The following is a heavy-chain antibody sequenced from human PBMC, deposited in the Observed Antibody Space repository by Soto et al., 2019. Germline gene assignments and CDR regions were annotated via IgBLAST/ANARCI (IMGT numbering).Heavy chain of an antibody. V-gene: IGHV3-30*03. D-gene: IGHD2-15*01. CDR3: GRGPDRIDY. CDR1: GFTFSSYG. Sequence: QVQLVESGGGVVQPGRSLRLSCAASGFTFSSYGMDWVRQAPGKGLEWVAVISYDGSKKYYADSVKGRFTISRDNSKNTPYLQMNSLRAEDTAVYYCGRGPDRIDYWGQGTLVTVSS. CDR2: ISYDGSKK. J-gene: IGHJ4*02.